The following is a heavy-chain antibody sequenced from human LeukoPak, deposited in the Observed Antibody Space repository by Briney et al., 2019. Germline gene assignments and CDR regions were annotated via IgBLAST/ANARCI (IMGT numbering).Heavy chain of an antibody. D-gene: IGHD1-26*01. J-gene: IGHJ4*02. CDR2: INPNSGGT. Sequence: GASVTVSCKASGYTFTGYYMHWVRQAPGQGLEWMGWINPNSGGTNYAQKFQGRVTMTRDTSISTAYMELSRLRSDDTAVYYCARINTDSGSYYDYWGQGTLVTVSS. V-gene: IGHV1-2*02. CDR1: GYTFTGYY. CDR3: ARINTDSGSYYDY.